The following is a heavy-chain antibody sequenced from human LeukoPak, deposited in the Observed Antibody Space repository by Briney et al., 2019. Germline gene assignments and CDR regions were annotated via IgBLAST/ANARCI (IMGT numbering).Heavy chain of an antibody. J-gene: IGHJ4*02. CDR2: IYPGDSDT. CDR1: GYTFPRFW. Sequence: GESLKISCKGSGYTFPRFWIGWVRQTPGKGLELMGIIYPGDSDTRYSPSFQGQVTISADKSLSTAYLQWNSLKASDTAMYYCARQGGLYYYDSSGSKYYFDYWGQGTLVTVSS. V-gene: IGHV5-51*01. D-gene: IGHD3-22*01. CDR3: ARQGGLYYYDSSGSKYYFDY.